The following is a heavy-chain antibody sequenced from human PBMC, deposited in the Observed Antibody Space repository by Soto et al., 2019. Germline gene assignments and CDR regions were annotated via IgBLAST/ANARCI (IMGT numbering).Heavy chain of an antibody. V-gene: IGHV4-4*02. CDR1: GGSISSSNW. Sequence: QVQLQESGPGLVKPSGTLSLTCAVSGGSISSSNWWSWVRQPPGKGLEWIGEIYHSGSTNYNPSLKSRGTISVDKSKNQFSLKMSSVTAADTAVYYCARPYYYDSSGPLDAFAIWGQGTMVTVSS. CDR2: IYHSGST. CDR3: ARPYYYDSSGPLDAFAI. D-gene: IGHD3-22*01. J-gene: IGHJ3*02.